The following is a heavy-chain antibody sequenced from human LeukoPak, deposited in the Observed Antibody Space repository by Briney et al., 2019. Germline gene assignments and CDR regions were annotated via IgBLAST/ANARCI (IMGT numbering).Heavy chain of an antibody. CDR1: GATFTSYV. D-gene: IGHD5-18*01. J-gene: IGHJ6*02. V-gene: IGHV1-69*04. CDR2: IIPILGIA. Sequence: GSSVKVSCKASGATFTSYVISGGRQALGQGLEWMGRIIPILGIANYAQKFQGRVTITADKSTSTAYMELSSLRSEDTAVYYCASGDTAMVINYYGMDVWGQGTTVTVSS. CDR3: ASGDTAMVINYYGMDV.